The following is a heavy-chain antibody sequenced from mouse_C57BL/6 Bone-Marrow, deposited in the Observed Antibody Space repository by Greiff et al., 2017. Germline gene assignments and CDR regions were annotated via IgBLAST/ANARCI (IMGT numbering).Heavy chain of an antibody. CDR3: ARVPPYGNYRVYFYY. CDR2: IDPANGNT. J-gene: IGHJ2*01. Sequence: EVQLQQSVAELVRPGASVKLSCTASGFNIKNTYMHWVKQRPEQGLGWIGRIDPANGNTKYAPKFQGKATITADTSSNTAYLQLSSLTSEDTAIYYCARVPPYGNYRVYFYYWGQGATLTVSS. D-gene: IGHD2-1*01. CDR1: GFNIKNTY. V-gene: IGHV14-3*01.